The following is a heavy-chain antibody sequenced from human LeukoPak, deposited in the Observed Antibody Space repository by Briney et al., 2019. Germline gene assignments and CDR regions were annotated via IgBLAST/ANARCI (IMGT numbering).Heavy chain of an antibody. CDR3: AKSITISKVNWFDP. J-gene: IGHJ5*02. D-gene: IGHD3-3*01. Sequence: GGSLRLSCAASGFTFSSYWVHWVRQAPGKGLVWVSRINSDGSSTSYADSVKGRFTISRDNAKNTLYLQMNSLRAEDTAVYYCAKSITISKVNWFDPWGQGTLVTVSS. CDR2: INSDGSST. CDR1: GFTFSSYW. V-gene: IGHV3-74*01.